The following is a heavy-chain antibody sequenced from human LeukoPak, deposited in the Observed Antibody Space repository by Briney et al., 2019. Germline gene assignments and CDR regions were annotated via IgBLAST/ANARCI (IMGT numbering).Heavy chain of an antibody. CDR1: GFTFSSYE. Sequence: GGSLRLSCAASGFTFSSYEMNWVRQAPGKGLEWVSYISSSGSTIYYADSVKGRFTISRDNAKNSLYLQMNSLRAEDTAVYYCARVELQDTAMVTLYYYMVVWGKGTTVTVSS. V-gene: IGHV3-48*03. J-gene: IGHJ6*03. D-gene: IGHD5-18*01. CDR2: ISSSGSTI. CDR3: ARVELQDTAMVTLYYYMVV.